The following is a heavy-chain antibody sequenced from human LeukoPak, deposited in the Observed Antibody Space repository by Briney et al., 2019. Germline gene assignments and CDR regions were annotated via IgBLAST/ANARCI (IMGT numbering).Heavy chain of an antibody. CDR3: AKMVTATMRNWFDP. Sequence: WGSLRLSCAASGFTFSSYGMNWVRQAPGKVLEWVSSISSSSYMYYADSVKGRFTISRDNAKNSLYLQMNSLRAEDTAVYYCAKMVTATMRNWFDPWGHGTQVTVSS. V-gene: IGHV3-21*01. CDR1: GFTFSSYG. CDR2: ISSSSYM. J-gene: IGHJ5*02. D-gene: IGHD2-21*02.